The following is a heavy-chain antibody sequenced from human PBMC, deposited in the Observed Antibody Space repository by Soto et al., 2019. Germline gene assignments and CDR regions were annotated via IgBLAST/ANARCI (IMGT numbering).Heavy chain of an antibody. D-gene: IGHD1-1*01. CDR2: TRNKANSYTT. CDR3: ARDYGRDETLYFDY. CDR1: GFTFSDHY. J-gene: IGHJ4*02. Sequence: GGSLRLSCAASGFTFSDHYMDWVRQAPGKGLEWVGRTRNKANSYTTEYAASVKGRFTISRDDSKNPLYLQMNSLKTEDTAVYYCARDYGRDETLYFDYWGQGTLVTVSS. V-gene: IGHV3-72*01.